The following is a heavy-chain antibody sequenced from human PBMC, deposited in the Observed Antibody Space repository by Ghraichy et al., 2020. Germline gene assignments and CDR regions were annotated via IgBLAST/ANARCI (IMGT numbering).Heavy chain of an antibody. J-gene: IGHJ6*02. CDR2: ISSSSSYI. CDR1: GFTFSSYS. D-gene: IGHD3-9*01. V-gene: IGHV3-21*01. CDR3: ARVYDILTGYEDYYYYYGMAV. Sequence: LSLTCATSGFTFSSYSMNWVRQAPGKGLEWVSSISSSSSYIYYADSVKGRFPISRDNAKNSLYLQMNSLRAEDTAVYYCARVYDILTGYEDYYYYYGMAVWGQGTTVTVSS.